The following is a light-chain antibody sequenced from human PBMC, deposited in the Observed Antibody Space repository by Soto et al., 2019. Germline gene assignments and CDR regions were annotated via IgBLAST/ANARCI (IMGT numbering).Light chain of an antibody. CDR2: GNS. J-gene: IGLJ1*01. CDR1: SSNIGAGCD. CDR3: QSYDSSLSV. Sequence: QSVLTQPPSVSGAPGQRVTISCTGSSSNIGAGCDVHWYQQLPGTVPKLLIYGNSNRPSGVPDRFSGSKSGTSASLAITGLQAEDEADYYCQSYDSSLSVFGTGTKLTVL. V-gene: IGLV1-40*01.